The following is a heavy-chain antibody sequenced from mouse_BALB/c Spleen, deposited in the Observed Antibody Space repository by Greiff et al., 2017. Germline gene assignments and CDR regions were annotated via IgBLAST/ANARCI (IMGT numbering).Heavy chain of an antibody. J-gene: IGHJ3*01. CDR1: GYSITSGYY. V-gene: IGHV3-6*02. Sequence: VQLKESGPGLVKPSQSLSLTCSVTGYSITSGYYWNWIRQFPGNKLEWMGYISYDGSNNYNPSLKNRISITRDTSKNQFFLKLNSVTTEDTATYYCARDGGYDFAWFAYWGQGTLVTVSA. D-gene: IGHD2-4*01. CDR2: ISYDGSN. CDR3: ARDGGYDFAWFAY.